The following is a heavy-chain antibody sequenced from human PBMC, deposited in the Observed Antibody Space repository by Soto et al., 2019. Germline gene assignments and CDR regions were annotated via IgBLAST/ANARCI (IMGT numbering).Heavy chain of an antibody. CDR1: GYTFTSYG. CDR3: ARDDGYCSGGSCHTPPDY. J-gene: IGHJ4*02. Sequence: ASVTVSCKASGYTFTSYGISWVRQAPGQGLEWTGWISAYNGNTNYAQKLQGRVTMTTDTSTSTAYMELRSLRSDDTAVYYCARDDGYCSGGSCHTPPDYWGQGTLVTVSS. CDR2: ISAYNGNT. V-gene: IGHV1-18*01. D-gene: IGHD2-15*01.